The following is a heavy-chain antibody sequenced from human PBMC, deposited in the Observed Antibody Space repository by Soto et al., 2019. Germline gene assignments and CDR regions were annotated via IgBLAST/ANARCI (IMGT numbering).Heavy chain of an antibody. CDR3: AKNPGEPGYCSGGSCYVDY. CDR2: ISGSGGST. CDR1: GFTFSSYA. Sequence: GGSLRLSCAASGFTFSSYAMSWVRQATGKGLEWVSAISGSGGSTYYADSVKGRFTISRDNSKNTLYLQMNSLRAEDTAVYYCAKNPGEPGYCSGGSCYVDYWGQGTLVTVSS. D-gene: IGHD2-15*01. J-gene: IGHJ4*02. V-gene: IGHV3-23*01.